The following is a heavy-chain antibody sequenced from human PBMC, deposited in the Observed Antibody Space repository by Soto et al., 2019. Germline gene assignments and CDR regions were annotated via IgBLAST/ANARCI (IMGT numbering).Heavy chain of an antibody. Sequence: XSVKVSFKASGYSFTSYGISWVRRAPGQGLEWMGWISPYNGHIQFVQSFQGRVSMTTDTSTKTAYMELRNLRSDDTAQYYCARDLTIVPATHPRLENYGMDVWGQGTTVTVSS. CDR3: ARDLTIVPATHPRLENYGMDV. J-gene: IGHJ6*02. D-gene: IGHD2-2*01. V-gene: IGHV1-18*01. CDR2: ISPYNGHI. CDR1: GYSFTSYG.